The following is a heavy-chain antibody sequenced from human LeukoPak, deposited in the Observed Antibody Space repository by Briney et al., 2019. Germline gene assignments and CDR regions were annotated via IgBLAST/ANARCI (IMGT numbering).Heavy chain of an antibody. CDR2: ISYDGSNK. V-gene: IGHV3-30*04. CDR1: GGSISSTS. D-gene: IGHD2-15*01. CDR3: ARDQTGFCSGSSCLGSTFDY. J-gene: IGHJ4*02. Sequence: LSLTCTVFGGSISSTSYHWAWIRQPPGKGLEWVAVISYDGSNKYYADSVKGRFTISRDNSKNTLYLQMNSLRAEDTAVYYCARDQTGFCSGSSCLGSTFDYWGQGTLVTVSS.